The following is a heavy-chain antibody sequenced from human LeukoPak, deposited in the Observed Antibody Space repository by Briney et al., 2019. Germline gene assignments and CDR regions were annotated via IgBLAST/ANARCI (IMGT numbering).Heavy chain of an antibody. Sequence: TGGSLRLSCAASGVTVSSNYMSWVRQAPGKGLDRVSVMYSGGSTYYADSVKGRVTISRYNSKNTLYLQMNSLRAADTAVSYCARHGRWFGDLSEIGGMDVWGHGTMVTVSS. V-gene: IGHV3-66*04. CDR1: GVTVSSNY. CDR2: MYSGGST. CDR3: ARHGRWFGDLSEIGGMDV. J-gene: IGHJ6*02. D-gene: IGHD3-10*01.